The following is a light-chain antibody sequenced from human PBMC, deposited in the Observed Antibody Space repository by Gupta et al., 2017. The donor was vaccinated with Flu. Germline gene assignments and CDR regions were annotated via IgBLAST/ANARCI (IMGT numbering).Light chain of an antibody. Sequence: VLTQFPGTLSLSPGERATLSCRASQSVSSNYLAWYQQKPGQAPRLLIYGASSRATGIPDRCSGSGSGTDVTLTISRLEAEDFAVYYCQQYGRSPLTFGGGTKVEIK. J-gene: IGKJ4*01. V-gene: IGKV3-20*01. CDR1: QSVSSNY. CDR3: QQYGRSPLT. CDR2: GAS.